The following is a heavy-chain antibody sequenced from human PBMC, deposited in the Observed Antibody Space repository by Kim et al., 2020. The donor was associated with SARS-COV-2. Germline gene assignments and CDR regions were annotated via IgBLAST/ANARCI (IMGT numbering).Heavy chain of an antibody. CDR2: DGSEE. V-gene: IGHV3-7*01. CDR3: AALDTVQVPGGI. D-gene: IGHD3-10*01. Sequence: DGSEEQYVDSVKGRFTMSRDNAKNSLYLQMGSLRTEDTAIYYCAALDTVQVPGGIWGQGTLVTVSS. J-gene: IGHJ4*02.